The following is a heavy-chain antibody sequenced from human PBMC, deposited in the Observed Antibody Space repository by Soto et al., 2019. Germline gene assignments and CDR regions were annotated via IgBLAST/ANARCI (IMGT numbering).Heavy chain of an antibody. CDR3: ARDPIWNDEEKESYYYYYGMDV. D-gene: IGHD1-1*01. Sequence: QVQLVQSGAEVKKPGSSVKVSCKASGGTFSSYTISWVRHAPGQGLEWMGRIIPILGIANYAQKFQGRVTITADKSTSTAYMELSSLRSEDTAVYYCARDPIWNDEEKESYYYYYGMDVWGQGTTVTVSS. CDR1: GGTFSSYT. J-gene: IGHJ6*02. V-gene: IGHV1-69*08. CDR2: IIPILGIA.